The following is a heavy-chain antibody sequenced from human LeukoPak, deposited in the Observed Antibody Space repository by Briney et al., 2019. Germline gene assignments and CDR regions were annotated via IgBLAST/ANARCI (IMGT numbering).Heavy chain of an antibody. V-gene: IGHV4-59*01. D-gene: IGHD6-13*01. CDR1: GGSISSYY. CDR2: IYYSGST. CDR3: AGYSLEEYYFDY. Sequence: SETLSLTCTVSGGSISSYYWTWIRQPPGKGLEWLGYIYYSGSTNYNPSLKSRVTISLDTSKNQFSLRLTSVTAADTAVYYCAGYSLEEYYFDYWGQGTLVTVSS. J-gene: IGHJ4*02.